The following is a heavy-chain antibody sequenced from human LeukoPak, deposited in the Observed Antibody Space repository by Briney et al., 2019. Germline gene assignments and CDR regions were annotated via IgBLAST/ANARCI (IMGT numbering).Heavy chain of an antibody. V-gene: IGHV1-2*02. D-gene: IGHD3-10*01. CDR1: GYTFTGYY. Sequence: GASVKVSCKASGYTFTGYYMHWVRQAPGQGLEWMGWINPNSGGTNYAQKFQGRVTMTRDMTTSTVYMELSSLRSEDTAVYYCAKDGGSYSADYWGQGTLVTVSS. CDR2: INPNSGGT. CDR3: AKDGGSYSADY. J-gene: IGHJ4*02.